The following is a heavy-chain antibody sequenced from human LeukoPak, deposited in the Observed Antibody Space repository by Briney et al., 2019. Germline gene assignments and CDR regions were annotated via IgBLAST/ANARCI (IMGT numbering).Heavy chain of an antibody. CDR1: GFTFNSYA. Sequence: ASVKVSCKTSGFTFNSYAFSWVRQAPGHGLEWMGWISAYNTDTKFAQKFQGRVTLTIDSSRTAYMEMRNLRSDDTAVYYCARALYLDSSGYYPGLDYWGQGTLVTVSS. V-gene: IGHV1-18*01. CDR3: ARALYLDSSGYYPGLDY. CDR2: ISAYNTDT. D-gene: IGHD3-22*01. J-gene: IGHJ4*02.